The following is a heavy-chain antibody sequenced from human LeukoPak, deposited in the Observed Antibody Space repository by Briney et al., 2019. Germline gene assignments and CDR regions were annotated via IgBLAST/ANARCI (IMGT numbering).Heavy chain of an antibody. J-gene: IGHJ4*02. V-gene: IGHV3-7*05. CDR2: IKEDGSDK. D-gene: IGHD2-8*01. CDR3: ARGVK. CDR1: GFSFSSCW. Sequence: GGSLRLSCTASGFSFSSCWMSWVRQAPGKGPELVASIKEDGSDKHYVASVEGRFTISRDNAKNSLYLQMNSLRAEDTAIYYCARGVKWGQGTLVTVSS.